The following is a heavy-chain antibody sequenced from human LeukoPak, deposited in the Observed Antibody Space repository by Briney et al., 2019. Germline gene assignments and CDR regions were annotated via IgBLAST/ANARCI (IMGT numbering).Heavy chain of an antibody. V-gene: IGHV3-53*01. D-gene: IGHD3-10*01. J-gene: IGHJ4*02. CDR1: TLSVGGSF. Sequence: PGGSLRLSCVDSTLSVGGSFVSWVRQAPGKGLEWVSVIYSGGSVYYADPVKGRFTISRDNSKNTPYLQMNSLRAEDTAVYYCAKEYHYGSGNFYFDYWGQGTLVTVSS. CDR3: AKEYHYGSGNFYFDY. CDR2: IYSGGSV.